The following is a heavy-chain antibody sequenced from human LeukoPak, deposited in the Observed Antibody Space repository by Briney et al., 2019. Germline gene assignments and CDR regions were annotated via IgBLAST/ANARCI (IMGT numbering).Heavy chain of an antibody. J-gene: IGHJ4*02. D-gene: IGHD1-26*01. CDR1: GFTFSSYA. Sequence: GGSLRLSCAASGFTFSSYAMSWVRQAPGKGLEWVANIKQDGSEKYYVDSVKGRFTISRDNAKNSLYLQMNSLRAEDTAVYYCARDFDSGSYLDYWGQGTLVTVSS. V-gene: IGHV3-7*01. CDR2: IKQDGSEK. CDR3: ARDFDSGSYLDY.